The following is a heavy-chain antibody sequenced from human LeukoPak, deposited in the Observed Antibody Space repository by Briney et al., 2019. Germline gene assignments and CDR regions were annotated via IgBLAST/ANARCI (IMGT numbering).Heavy chain of an antibody. J-gene: IGHJ4*02. CDR1: GFTFSSYW. D-gene: IGHD4-23*01. Sequence: GGSLRLSCAASGFTFSSYWMNWVRQAPGKGLVWVSRIASDGSSTTYADSVKGRFSISRDTAKNTLYLQMNSLRVEDTAVYYCARGRPHGNDYWGQGTLVTVSS. V-gene: IGHV3-74*01. CDR3: ARGRPHGNDY. CDR2: IASDGSST.